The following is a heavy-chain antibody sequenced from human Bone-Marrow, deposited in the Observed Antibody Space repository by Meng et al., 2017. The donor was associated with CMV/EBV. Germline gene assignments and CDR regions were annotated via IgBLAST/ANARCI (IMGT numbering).Heavy chain of an antibody. CDR3: ARDRIDILTGLDY. D-gene: IGHD3-9*01. CDR2: ISYDGSNK. J-gene: IGHJ4*02. Sequence: GGSLRLSCAASGFTFSSYAMHWVRQAPGKGLEWVAVISYDGSNKYYADSVKGRFTISRDNSKNTLYLQMNSLRAEDTAVYYCARDRIDILTGLDYWGQGTLVTVYS. CDR1: GFTFSSYA. V-gene: IGHV3-30-3*01.